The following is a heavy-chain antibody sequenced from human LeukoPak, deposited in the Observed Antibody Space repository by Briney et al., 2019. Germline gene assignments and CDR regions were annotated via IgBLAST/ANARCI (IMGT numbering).Heavy chain of an antibody. J-gene: IGHJ6*02. CDR3: AKSRRYSSSWYRGDYYYGMDV. D-gene: IGHD6-13*01. V-gene: IGHV3-23*01. CDR2: ISGSGGST. Sequence: PGGSLRLSCAASGFTFSSYAMSWVRQAPGKGLEWVSAISGSGGSTYYADSVKGRFTISRGNSKNTLYLQMNSLRAEDTAVYYCAKSRRYSSSWYRGDYYYGMDVWGQGTTVTVSS. CDR1: GFTFSSYA.